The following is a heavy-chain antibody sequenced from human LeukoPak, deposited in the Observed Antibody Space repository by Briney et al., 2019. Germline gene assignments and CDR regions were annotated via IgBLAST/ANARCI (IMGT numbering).Heavy chain of an antibody. CDR3: ARSKINAATLDH. V-gene: IGHV1-2*06. CDR1: GYTFTAHY. D-gene: IGHD2-15*01. J-gene: IGHJ4*01. CDR2: INPNSGGT. Sequence: GASVKVSCKDSGYTFTAHYMHWVRQAPGQGLEWMGRINPNSGGTNFAQKFQGRVTMTSDTSINSAYMELNSLRSDDTAVYYCARSKINAATLDHWGPGTLVTVSS.